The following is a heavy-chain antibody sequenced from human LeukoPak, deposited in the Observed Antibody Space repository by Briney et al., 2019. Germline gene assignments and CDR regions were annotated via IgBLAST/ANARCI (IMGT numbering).Heavy chain of an antibody. CDR3: ARVGGSSPDY. J-gene: IGHJ4*02. Sequence: PSETLSLTCTVSGGSISSGGYYWSWIRQPPGKGLEWIGYIYHSGSTYYNPSLKSRVTISVDRSKNQFSLKLSSVTAADTAVYYCARVGGSSPDYWGQGTLVTVSS. V-gene: IGHV4-30-2*01. CDR1: GGSISSGGYY. CDR2: IYHSGST. D-gene: IGHD6-6*01.